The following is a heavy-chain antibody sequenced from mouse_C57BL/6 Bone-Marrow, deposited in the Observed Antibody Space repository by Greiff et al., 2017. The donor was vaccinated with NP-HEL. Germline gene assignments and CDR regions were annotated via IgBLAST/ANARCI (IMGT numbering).Heavy chain of an antibody. J-gene: IGHJ2*01. V-gene: IGHV1-54*01. CDR2: INPGSGGT. D-gene: IGHD2-5*01. CDR1: GYAFTNYL. Sequence: VKLQESGAELVRPGTSVKVSCKASGYAFTNYLIEWVKQRPGQGLEWIGVINPGSGGTNYNEKFKGKATLTADKSSSTAYMQLSSLTSEDSAVYFCARGGLYSNWGQGTTLTVSS. CDR3: ARGGLYSN.